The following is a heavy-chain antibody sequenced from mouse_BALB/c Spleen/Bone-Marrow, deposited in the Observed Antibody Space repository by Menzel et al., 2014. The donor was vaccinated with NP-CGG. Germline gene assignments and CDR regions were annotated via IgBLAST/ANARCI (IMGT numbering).Heavy chain of an antibody. D-gene: IGHD1-2*01. CDR1: GYTFPSYT. V-gene: IGHV1-4*01. CDR2: INPSSGYA. CDR3: ARGGLRLPYAMDY. J-gene: IGHJ4*01. Sequence: QVQLKQSGAELARPGASVKMSCTASGYTFPSYTIHWVKQRPGQGLEWIGYINPSSGYANYNQNFKDKATLTADKSSSTAYMQLSSLTSEDSAVSYCARGGLRLPYAMDYWGQGTSVTVSS.